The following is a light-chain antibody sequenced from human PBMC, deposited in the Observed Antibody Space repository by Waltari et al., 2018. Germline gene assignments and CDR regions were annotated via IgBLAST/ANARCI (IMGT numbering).Light chain of an antibody. CDR1: QDISNF. V-gene: IGKV1-33*01. CDR2: EAS. J-gene: IGKJ4*01. Sequence: DIQLTQSPSSLSASVGYRVTITCQASQDISNFLNWYQQKPGKAPKLLIYEASILQTGVPSRFRGRGSGSDFTLTISSLEPEDFATYYCQQHDRPPLTFGGGTRVEIK. CDR3: QQHDRPPLT.